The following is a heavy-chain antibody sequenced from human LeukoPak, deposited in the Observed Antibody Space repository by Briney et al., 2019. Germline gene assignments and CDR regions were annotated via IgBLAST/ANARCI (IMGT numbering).Heavy chain of an antibody. CDR1: GGSFSNYN. J-gene: IGHJ3*01. CDR3: ARGAVRKDAFDF. V-gene: IGHV4-34*01. D-gene: IGHD4-11*01. CDR2: INHSGST. Sequence: SATLSRTCAVYGGSFSNYNWTWIRQPPGKGLEWIGEINHSGSTNYNPSLKSRVTISVDTSKNQFSLKLSSVSAADTAVYYCARGAVRKDAFDFWGQGTMVTVSS.